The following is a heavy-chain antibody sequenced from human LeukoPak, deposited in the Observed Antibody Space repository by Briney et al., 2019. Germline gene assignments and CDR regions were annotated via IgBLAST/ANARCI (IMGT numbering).Heavy chain of an antibody. CDR1: GGSISSYY. J-gene: IGHJ5*02. V-gene: IGHV4-59*01. D-gene: IGHD6-13*01. Sequence: PSETLSLTCTVSGGSISSYYWSWIRQPPGKGLEWIGYIYYSGSTNYNPSLKSRVTISVDTSKNQFSLKLSSVTAADTAVYYCAGGSSSWFSEHPFDPWGQGTLVTVSS. CDR2: IYYSGST. CDR3: AGGSSSWFSEHPFDP.